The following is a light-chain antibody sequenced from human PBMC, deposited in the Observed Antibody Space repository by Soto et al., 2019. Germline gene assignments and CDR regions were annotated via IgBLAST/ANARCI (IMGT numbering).Light chain of an antibody. CDR3: QYSDDYAWT. Sequence: DIQMTQSPSTLSASVGDRVIITCRASQSITDGLAWYQQKPGKAPKFLIYKASNLEGGVPSRFSGRGSGTEFTLTISSLQPDDFAPYYCQYSDDYAWTFGQPTQVEIK. CDR1: QSITDG. J-gene: IGKJ1*01. V-gene: IGKV1-5*03. CDR2: KAS.